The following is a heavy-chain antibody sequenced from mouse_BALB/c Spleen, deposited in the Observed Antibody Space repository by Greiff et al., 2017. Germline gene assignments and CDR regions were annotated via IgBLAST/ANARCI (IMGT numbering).Heavy chain of an antibody. CDR2: ISSGGGST. CDR1: GFAFSSYD. V-gene: IGHV5-12-1*01. J-gene: IGHJ1*01. CDR3: ARQAHWYFDV. Sequence: DVMLVESGGGLVKPGGSLKLSCAASGFAFSSYDMSWVRQTPEKRLEWVAYISSGGGSTYYPDTVKGRFTISRDNAKNTLYLQMSSLKSEDTAMYYCARQAHWYFDVWGAGTTVTVSS.